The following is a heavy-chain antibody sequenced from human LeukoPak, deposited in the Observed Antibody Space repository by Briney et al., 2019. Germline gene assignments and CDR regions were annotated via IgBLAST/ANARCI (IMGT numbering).Heavy chain of an antibody. CDR2: IIPMFGSA. D-gene: IGHD6-25*01. Sequence: ASVKVSCKASGGTFNNYAISWVRQAPGQGFEWLGGIIPMFGSAKYAQKFQGRVTITSDESTTTAYMDLISLISEDTAVYYCVRRQALRGRHRAFDPWGQGTLVTVSS. CDR1: GGTFNNYA. CDR3: VRRQALRGRHRAFDP. V-gene: IGHV1-69*13. J-gene: IGHJ5*02.